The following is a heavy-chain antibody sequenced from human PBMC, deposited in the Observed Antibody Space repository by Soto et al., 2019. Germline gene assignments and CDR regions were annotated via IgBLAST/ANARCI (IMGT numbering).Heavy chain of an antibody. CDR2: ISYDGSNK. Sequence: PGGSLRLSCAASGFTFSSYGMHWVRQAPGKGLEWVAVISYDGSNKYYADSVKGRFTISRDNSKNTLYLQMNSLRAEDTAVYYCAKDVIRLLPNYYYGMDVWGQGTTVTVSS. J-gene: IGHJ6*02. CDR1: GFTFSSYG. CDR3: AKDVIRLLPNYYYGMDV. V-gene: IGHV3-30*18. D-gene: IGHD2-15*01.